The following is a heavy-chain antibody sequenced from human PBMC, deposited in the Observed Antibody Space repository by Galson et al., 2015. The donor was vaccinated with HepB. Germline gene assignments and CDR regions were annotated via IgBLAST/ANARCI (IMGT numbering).Heavy chain of an antibody. CDR3: ARGEVGYSYGGLDY. Sequence: SLRLSCAASGFTFSSYSMNWVRQAPGKGLEWVSSISSSSSYIYYADSVKGRFTISRDNAKNSLYLQMNSLRAEDTAVYYCARGEVGYSYGGLDYWGQGTLVTVSS. J-gene: IGHJ4*02. V-gene: IGHV3-21*01. CDR2: ISSSSSYI. D-gene: IGHD5-18*01. CDR1: GFTFSSYS.